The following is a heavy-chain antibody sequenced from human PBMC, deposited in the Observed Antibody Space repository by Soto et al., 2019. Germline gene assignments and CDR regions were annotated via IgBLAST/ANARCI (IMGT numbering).Heavy chain of an antibody. CDR1: GFTFSSYG. D-gene: IGHD2-15*01. CDR3: AKESKRYCSGGSCLHFDY. V-gene: IGHV3-30*18. Sequence: PGGSLRLSCAASGFTFSSYGMHWVRQAPGKGLEWVAVISYDGSNKYYADSVKGRFTISRDNSKNTLYLQMNSLRAEDTAVYYCAKESKRYCSGGSCLHFDYWGQGTLVTVSS. CDR2: ISYDGSNK. J-gene: IGHJ4*02.